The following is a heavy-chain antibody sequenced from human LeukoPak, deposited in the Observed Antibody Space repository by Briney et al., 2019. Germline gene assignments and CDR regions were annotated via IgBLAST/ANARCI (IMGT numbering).Heavy chain of an antibody. CDR2: IYDSGSI. CDR3: ARGNCGGDCYSINYYYGMDV. J-gene: IGHJ6*02. Sequence: PSETLSLTCTVSGDSISSYYWSWIRQPPGKGLEWIGYIYDSGSINYNPSLKSRVAISVDTSKNEFSLKLSSVTAADTAVYYCARGNCGGDCYSINYYYGMDVWGQGTTVTVSS. D-gene: IGHD2-21*02. V-gene: IGHV4-59*01. CDR1: GDSISSYY.